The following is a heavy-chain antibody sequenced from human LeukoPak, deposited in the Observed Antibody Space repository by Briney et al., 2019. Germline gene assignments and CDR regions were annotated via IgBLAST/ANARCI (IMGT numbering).Heavy chain of an antibody. CDR3: ARSDYSGSYFFDY. CDR2: IYYSGST. V-gene: IGHV4-59*08. J-gene: IGHJ4*02. D-gene: IGHD1-26*01. CDR1: GGSISSYY. Sequence: SETLSLTCTVSGGSISSYYWSWIRQPPGKGLEWIGYIYYSGSTNYSPSLKSRVTISVDTSKNQFSLKLSSVTAADTAVYYCARSDYSGSYFFDYWGQGTLVTVSS.